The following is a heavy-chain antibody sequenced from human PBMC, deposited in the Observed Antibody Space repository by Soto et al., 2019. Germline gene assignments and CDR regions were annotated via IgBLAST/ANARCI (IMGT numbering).Heavy chain of an antibody. Sequence: QVQLQQLGAGLLKLSETLSLTCAVFGGSFSGFYWTWIRQPPGKGLEWIGEINHSGSTNYNPSLKSRFTRSIATSKNQSSLKLDSVTSENTAVYYCTYSSGLYDRLWGQVTLLTVSS. CDR2: INHSGST. CDR1: GGSFSGFY. D-gene: IGHD6-19*01. J-gene: IGHJ1*01. V-gene: IGHV4-34*01. CDR3: TYSSGLYDRL.